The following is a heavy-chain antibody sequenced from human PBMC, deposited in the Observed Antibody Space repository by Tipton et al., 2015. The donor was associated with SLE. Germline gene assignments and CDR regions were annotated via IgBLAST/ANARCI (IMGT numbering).Heavy chain of an antibody. D-gene: IGHD3-3*01. CDR1: GFTFSSYS. CDR2: ISSSSSYI. V-gene: IGHV3-21*01. CDR3: ARETSYYDFWSGSYFDF. Sequence: SLRLSCAASGFTFSSYSMNWVRQAPGKGLEWVSSISSSSSYIYYADSVKGRFTISRDNAKNTLYLQMDSLNAEDTAGYYCARETSYYDFWSGSYFDFWGQGTLVTVSS. J-gene: IGHJ4*02.